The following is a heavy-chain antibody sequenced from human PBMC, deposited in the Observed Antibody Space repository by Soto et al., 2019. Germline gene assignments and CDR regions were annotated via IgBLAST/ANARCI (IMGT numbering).Heavy chain of an antibody. J-gene: IGHJ4*02. V-gene: IGHV4-31*02. CDR3: ARGMVPAASPFDY. CDR1: GGSISSGGYY. CDR2: IYYSGST. D-gene: IGHD2-2*01. Sequence: SETVSLTCTFSGGSISSGGYYWSWIRQHPGKGLEWIGYIYYSGSTYYNPSLKSRVTISVDTSKNQFSLKLSSVTAADTAVYYCARGMVPAASPFDYWGQGTLVTVSS.